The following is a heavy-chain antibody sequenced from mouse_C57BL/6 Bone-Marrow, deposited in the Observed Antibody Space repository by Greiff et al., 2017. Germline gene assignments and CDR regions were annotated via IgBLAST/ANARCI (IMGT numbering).Heavy chain of an antibody. CDR1: GYTFTSYW. J-gene: IGHJ1*03. Sequence: QVQLQQPGAELVKPGASVKLSCKASGYTFTSYWMHWVKQRPGQGLEWIGMIHPDSGSTNYNEKFKSKATLTVDKSSSTAYMQLSSLTSEDSAVYYCARLEDSGRSPRLDFDVWGTGTTVTVAS. D-gene: IGHD1-1*01. V-gene: IGHV1-64*01. CDR2: IHPDSGST. CDR3: ARLEDSGRSPRLDFDV.